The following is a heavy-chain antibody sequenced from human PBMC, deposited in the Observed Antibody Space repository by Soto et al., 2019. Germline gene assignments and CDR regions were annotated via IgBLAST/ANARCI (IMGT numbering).Heavy chain of an antibody. V-gene: IGHV1-69*13. CDR1: GGTFSSYA. CDR2: IIPIFGTA. Sequence: ASVKVSCKASGGTFSSYAISWVRQAPGQGLEWMGGIIPIFGTANYAQKFQGRVTITADESTSTAYMELSSLRSEDTAVYYCARGKWELYYYYYGMDVWGQGTTVTVSS. D-gene: IGHD1-26*01. J-gene: IGHJ6*02. CDR3: ARGKWELYYYYYGMDV.